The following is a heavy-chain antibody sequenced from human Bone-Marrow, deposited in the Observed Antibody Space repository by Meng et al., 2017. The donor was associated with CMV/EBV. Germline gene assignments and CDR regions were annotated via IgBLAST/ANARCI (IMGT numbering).Heavy chain of an antibody. Sequence: SVKVSCKASGYTFTSYAISWVRQAPGQGLEWMGGIIPILGIANYAQKFQGRVTITADKSTSTAYMELSSLRSEDTAVYYCARAQWRKRLYYYYYYGVDVWGQGTTVTVSS. CDR2: IIPILGIA. D-gene: IGHD2-15*01. J-gene: IGHJ6*02. CDR1: GYTFTSYA. V-gene: IGHV1-69*10. CDR3: ARAQWRKRLYYYYYYGVDV.